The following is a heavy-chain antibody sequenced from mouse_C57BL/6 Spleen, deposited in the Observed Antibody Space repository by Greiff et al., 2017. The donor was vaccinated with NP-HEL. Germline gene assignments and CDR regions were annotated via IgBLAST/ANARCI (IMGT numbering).Heavy chain of an antibody. D-gene: IGHD1-1*01. V-gene: IGHV1-69*01. J-gene: IGHJ4*01. Sequence: VQLQQSGAELVMPGASVKLSCKASGYTFTSYWMHWVKQRPGQGLEWIGEIDPSDSYTNYNQKFKGKSTLTVDKSSSTAYMQLSSLTSEDSAVYYCARDDYGSSYGRDYAMDYWGQGTSVTVSS. CDR2: IDPSDSYT. CDR3: ARDDYGSSYGRDYAMDY. CDR1: GYTFTSYW.